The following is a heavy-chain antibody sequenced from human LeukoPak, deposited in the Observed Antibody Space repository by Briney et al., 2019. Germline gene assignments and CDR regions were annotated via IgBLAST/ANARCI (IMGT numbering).Heavy chain of an antibody. J-gene: IGHJ3*02. V-gene: IGHV4-59*08. CDR2: IYHSGST. Sequence: SETLSLTFTVSGXSISSYYWSWIRQPAGKGLEWIGYIYHSGSTNYNPSLKSRVTISVDTSKNQFSLKLSSVTAADTAVYYCARPMVRGVNDALDIWGQGTMVTVSS. CDR1: GXSISSYY. D-gene: IGHD3-10*01. CDR3: ARPMVRGVNDALDI.